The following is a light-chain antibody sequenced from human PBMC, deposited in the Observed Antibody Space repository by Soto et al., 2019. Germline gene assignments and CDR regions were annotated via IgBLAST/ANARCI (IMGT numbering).Light chain of an antibody. CDR3: TTWDDSLSAVV. CDR1: SSNIGNNY. V-gene: IGLV1-47*01. Sequence: QSVLTQPPSASGTPGQRVTISCSGSSSNIGNNYVHCYQQLPGTAPKLLIYRNDQRPSGVPDRFSGSKSGTSASLAISGLRSEDETDYYCTTWDDSLSAVVFGGGTKLTVL. J-gene: IGLJ2*01. CDR2: RND.